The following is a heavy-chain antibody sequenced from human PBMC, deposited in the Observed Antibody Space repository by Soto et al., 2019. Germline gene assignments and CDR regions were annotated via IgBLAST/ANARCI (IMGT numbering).Heavy chain of an antibody. CDR3: ARVAFGPIDY. J-gene: IGHJ4*02. Sequence: PSETLSLTCTVSNYSISSGYYWGWIRQSPGEGLEWIVSMYHSGTTYYNPSLKGRVTISIDTSKNQFSLKLTSVTSADTAVYFCARVAFGPIDYWGQGTLVTSPQ. D-gene: IGHD3-16*01. V-gene: IGHV4-38-2*02. CDR2: MYHSGTT. CDR1: NYSISSGYY.